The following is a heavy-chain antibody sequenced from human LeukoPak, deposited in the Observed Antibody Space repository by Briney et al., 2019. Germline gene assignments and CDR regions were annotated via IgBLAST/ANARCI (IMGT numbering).Heavy chain of an antibody. D-gene: IGHD3-10*01. Sequence: GGSLRLSCAASGFTFSSYWMSWVRQAPGKGLEWVANIRQDGSEKFYVDSVKGRFTISRDNAKDSLYLQMNSLRAEDTAVYYCARGYYYGSGSYYFDYWGQGTLVTVSS. CDR2: IRQDGSEK. V-gene: IGHV3-7*01. CDR1: GFTFSSYW. J-gene: IGHJ4*02. CDR3: ARGYYYGSGSYYFDY.